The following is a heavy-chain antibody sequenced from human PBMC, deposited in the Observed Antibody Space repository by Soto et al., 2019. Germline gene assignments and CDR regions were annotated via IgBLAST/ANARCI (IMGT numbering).Heavy chain of an antibody. CDR1: GITFSGYW. V-gene: IGHV3-74*01. Sequence: EVQLVESGGGSVQPGGSLRLSCVASGITFSGYWMHWVRQVPVKGLVWVTRVDSDGSGTSYADSVKGRFTISRDHAQNTLYLQMTSLRVEDTAVYYCATVFEHWGQGIPVTVSS. CDR3: ATVFEH. J-gene: IGHJ4*02. CDR2: VDSDGSGT.